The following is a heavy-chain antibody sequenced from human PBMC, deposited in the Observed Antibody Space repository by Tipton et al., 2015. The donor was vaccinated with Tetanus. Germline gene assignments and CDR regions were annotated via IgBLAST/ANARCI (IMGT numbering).Heavy chain of an antibody. Sequence: SLRLSCAASGFTFSSYAMSWVRQAPGKGLEWVSAISGSGGSTYYADSVKGRFTISRDNSKNTLYLQMNSLRAEDTAVYYCAKDLVREISPPPDYWGQGTLVTVSS. CDR1: GFTFSSYA. CDR3: AKDLVREISPPPDY. V-gene: IGHV3-23*01. D-gene: IGHD1-26*01. CDR2: ISGSGGST. J-gene: IGHJ4*02.